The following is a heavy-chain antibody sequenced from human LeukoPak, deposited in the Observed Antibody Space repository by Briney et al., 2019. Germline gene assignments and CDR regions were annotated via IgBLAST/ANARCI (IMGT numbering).Heavy chain of an antibody. V-gene: IGHV3-23*01. D-gene: IGHD3-16*01. Sequence: GGSLRLSCAASGFTFSIYAMAWVRQAPGKRLDWVSAISGGGTAYYADSVRGRFTISRDNSKNTLYLQMNSLRAEDAATYYCAARDPCNGGICYGLRYWGQGTLVSVSS. CDR3: AARDPCNGGICYGLRY. CDR2: ISGGGTA. J-gene: IGHJ4*02. CDR1: GFTFSIYA.